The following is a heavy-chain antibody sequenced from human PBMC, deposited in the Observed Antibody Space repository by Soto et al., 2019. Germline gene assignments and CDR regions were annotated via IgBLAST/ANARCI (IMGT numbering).Heavy chain of an antibody. V-gene: IGHV3-30*03. CDR2: ILYDGSNT. J-gene: IGHJ4*02. D-gene: IGHD1-26*01. CDR3: GRSGFRSYCPEGEYFDY. CDR1: GYTFSAYG. Sequence: GGSLRLSCVVSGYTFSAYGMHWVRQAPGKGLEWVATILYDGSNTYYADSVRGRFTISRDNSMDTLYLHMNSLRTEDTAVYYCGRSGFRSYCPEGEYFDYWGRGTLVTVSS.